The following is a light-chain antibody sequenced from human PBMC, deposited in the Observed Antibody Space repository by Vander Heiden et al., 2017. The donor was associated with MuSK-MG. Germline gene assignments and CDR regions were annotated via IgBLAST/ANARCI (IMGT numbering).Light chain of an antibody. CDR2: EGS. CDR1: SSDVGSYNL. J-gene: IGLJ2*01. Sequence: QSALTPPASLSGSPGQSITISCTGTSSDVGSYNLVSWYQHHPGKAPKLMIYEGSKRPSGVSNRFSGSKSGNTASLTISGLQAEDEADYYCCSYAGSVVFGGGTKLTVL. CDR3: CSYAGSVV. V-gene: IGLV2-23*01.